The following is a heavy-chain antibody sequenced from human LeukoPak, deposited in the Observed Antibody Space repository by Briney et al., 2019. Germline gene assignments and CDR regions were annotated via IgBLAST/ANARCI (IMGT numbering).Heavy chain of an antibody. D-gene: IGHD6-19*01. CDR3: ARNIRYSSGLNWFDP. V-gene: IGHV4-39*01. CDR2: IHYSGST. Sequence: SETLSLTCTVSGGSISGSSDYWGWIRQPPGKGLEWIGSIHYSGSTYYNPSLKSRVTMSVDTSKKQCSLKLSSVTAADTAVYYCARNIRYSSGLNWFDPWGQGTLVTVSS. CDR1: GGSISGSSDY. J-gene: IGHJ5*02.